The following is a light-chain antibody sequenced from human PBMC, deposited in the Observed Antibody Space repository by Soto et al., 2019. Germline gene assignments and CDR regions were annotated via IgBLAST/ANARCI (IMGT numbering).Light chain of an antibody. CDR1: QSVSSH. J-gene: IGKJ2*01. CDR2: DTF. CDR3: QQRSNWPPGYT. V-gene: IGKV3-11*01. Sequence: ELVLTQSLATLSLSPGEKATLSYRASQSVSSHLAWYQQKPGQAPRLLMYDTFNRATGIPARFNGSGSGTDFTLTISSLEPQDFAVYYCQQRSNWPPGYTFGQGTKVDIK.